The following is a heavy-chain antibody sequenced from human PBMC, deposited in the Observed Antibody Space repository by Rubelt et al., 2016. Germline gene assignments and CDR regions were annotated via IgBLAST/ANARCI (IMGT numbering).Heavy chain of an antibody. D-gene: IGHD1-26*01. Sequence: QVQLQQWGAGLLKPSETLSLTCAVYGGSFSGYYWSWIRQPPGKGLEWIGEINHSGSTNYNPSLKRRVAISVDTSKNQFSLKLCSVTAADTAVYYCARHGASDAFDIWGQGTMVTVSS. V-gene: IGHV4-34*01. CDR3: ARHGASDAFDI. J-gene: IGHJ3*02. CDR1: GGSFSGYY. CDR2: INHSGST.